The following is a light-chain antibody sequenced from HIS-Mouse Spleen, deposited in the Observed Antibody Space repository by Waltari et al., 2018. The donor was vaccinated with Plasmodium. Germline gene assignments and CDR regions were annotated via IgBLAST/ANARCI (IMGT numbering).Light chain of an antibody. CDR2: EGS. J-gene: IGLJ3*02. V-gene: IGLV2-23*01. Sequence: QSALTQPASVSGSPGQSITIPCTGTSSDVGSYNLVSWYQQHPGKAPKPMIYEGSKRRSGVSNRFSGSKSGNTASLTIAGLQAEDEADYYCCSYAGSSTNWVFGGGTKLTVL. CDR1: SSDVGSYNL. CDR3: CSYAGSSTNWV.